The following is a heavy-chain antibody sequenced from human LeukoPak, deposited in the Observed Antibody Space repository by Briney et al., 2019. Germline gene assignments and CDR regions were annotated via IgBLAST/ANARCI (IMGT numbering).Heavy chain of an antibody. CDR2: INPNSGGT. CDR1: GYTFTSHD. J-gene: IGHJ4*02. CDR3: ARDSSSWYSR. Sequence: ASVNVSCKASGYTFTSHDINWVRQAAGQGLEWMGWINPNSGGTNYAQKFQGRVTMTRDTSISTANMELSRLRSDDTAVYYCARDSSSWYSRWGQGTLVTVSS. V-gene: IGHV1-2*02. D-gene: IGHD6-13*01.